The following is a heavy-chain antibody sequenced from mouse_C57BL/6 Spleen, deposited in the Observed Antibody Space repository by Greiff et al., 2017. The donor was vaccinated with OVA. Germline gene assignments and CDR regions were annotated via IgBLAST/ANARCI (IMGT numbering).Heavy chain of an antibody. D-gene: IGHD1-1*01. CDR3: ARSMKKNYYASSPHWYFDV. CDR1: GYTFTSYW. J-gene: IGHJ1*03. CDR2: IDPSDSYT. V-gene: IGHV1-59*01. Sequence: QVQLQQPGAELVRPGTSVKLSCKASGYTFTSYWMHWVKQRPGQGLEWIGVIDPSDSYTNYNQKFKGKATLTVDTSSSTAYMQLSSLTSEDSAVYYCARSMKKNYYASSPHWYFDVWGTGTTVTVSS.